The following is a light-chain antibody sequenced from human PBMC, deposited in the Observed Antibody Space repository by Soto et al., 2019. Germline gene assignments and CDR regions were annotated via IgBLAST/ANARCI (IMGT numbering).Light chain of an antibody. CDR2: AAS. V-gene: IGKV1-39*01. Sequence: DIQMTQSPSSLSASVGDRVTITCRASQSISSYLNWYQQKPGKAPKLLIYAASSLQSGVPSRFSGSGSGTDFTLTISSLQPEDFATYYCQQSYSTLLITFGQGTRPEIK. J-gene: IGKJ5*01. CDR3: QQSYSTLLIT. CDR1: QSISSY.